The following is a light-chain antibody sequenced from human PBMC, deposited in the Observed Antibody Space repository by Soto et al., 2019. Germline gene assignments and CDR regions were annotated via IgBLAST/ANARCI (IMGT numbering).Light chain of an antibody. CDR2: DVS. CDR1: SSDVGGYNY. Sequence: QSALTQPASVSGSPGQSITISCTGTSSDVGGYNYVSWYQQHPGKAPKLMIYDVSNRPSGVSNRFSGSKSGNTASLTISGLQAEDAAYYYCCSYTSSSLYVFGTGTKLTVL. V-gene: IGLV2-14*01. CDR3: CSYTSSSLYV. J-gene: IGLJ1*01.